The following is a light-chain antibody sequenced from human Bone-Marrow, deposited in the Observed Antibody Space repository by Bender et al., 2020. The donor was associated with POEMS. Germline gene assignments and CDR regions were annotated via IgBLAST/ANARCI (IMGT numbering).Light chain of an antibody. V-gene: IGLV3-25*03. Sequence: SYALTQPPSVSVAPGQTARITCSGDALAKQYTSWYQQKPGQAPLLVIYKDNERPSGIPERFSGSISGTIVTLTISGAQAEDEADYYCQSADSGGIWVFGGGTKLTVL. CDR2: KDN. CDR1: ALAKQY. J-gene: IGLJ3*02. CDR3: QSADSGGIWV.